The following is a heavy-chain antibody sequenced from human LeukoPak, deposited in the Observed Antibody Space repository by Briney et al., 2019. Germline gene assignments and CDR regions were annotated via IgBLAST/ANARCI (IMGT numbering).Heavy chain of an antibody. CDR3: ARDPDFYGSGSYYKVNWFDP. CDR2: ISSSGSTI. J-gene: IGHJ5*02. V-gene: IGHV3-11*01. D-gene: IGHD3-10*01. Sequence: PGGSLRLSCAASGFTFSDYYMSWIRQAPGKGLEGVSYISSSGSTIYYADSVKGRFTISRDNAKNSLYLQMNSLRAEDTAVCYCARDPDFYGSGSYYKVNWFDPWGQGTLVTVSS. CDR1: GFTFSDYY.